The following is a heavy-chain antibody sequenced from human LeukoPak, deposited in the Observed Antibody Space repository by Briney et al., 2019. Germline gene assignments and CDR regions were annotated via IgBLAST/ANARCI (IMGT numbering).Heavy chain of an antibody. J-gene: IGHJ4*02. CDR3: AKGRGYCTGGSCYSDY. CDR2: ISGSDGST. Sequence: GGSLRLSCAASGFTFSGYAMSWVRQAPGKGLEWVSTISGSDGSTYYADSVKGRFTISTDNSKNTLYLQMNSLRVEDTAIYYCAKGRGYCTGGSCYSDYWGQGTLVTVSS. CDR1: GFTFSGYA. D-gene: IGHD2-15*01. V-gene: IGHV3-23*01.